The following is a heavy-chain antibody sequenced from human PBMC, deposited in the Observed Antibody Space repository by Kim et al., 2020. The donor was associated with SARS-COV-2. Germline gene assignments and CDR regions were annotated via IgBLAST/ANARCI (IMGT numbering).Heavy chain of an antibody. CDR2: IWYDGSNK. Sequence: GGSLRLSCAASGFTFSSYGMHWVRQAPGKGLEWVAVIWYDGSNKYYADSVKGRFTISRDNSKNTLYLQMNSLRAEDTAVYYCARDLVRYFDWKYYYYYYCMDVWGQGSTVTVSS. CDR1: GFTFSSYG. V-gene: IGHV3-33*01. CDR3: ARDLVRYFDWKYYYYYYCMDV. D-gene: IGHD3-9*01. J-gene: IGHJ6*02.